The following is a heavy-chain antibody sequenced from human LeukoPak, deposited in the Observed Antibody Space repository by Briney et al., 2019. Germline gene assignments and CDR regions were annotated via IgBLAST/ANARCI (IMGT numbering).Heavy chain of an antibody. V-gene: IGHV1-2*02. D-gene: IGHD6-19*01. J-gene: IGHJ4*02. CDR2: INPNSGGT. CDR1: GYTFTGYY. CDR3: ARALDSSGWYTDDY. Sequence: ASVKVSCKASGYTFTGYYMHRVRQAPGQGLELMGWINPNSGGTNYAQKFQGRVTMTRATSISTAYMELSRLRSDDTAVYYCARALDSSGWYTDDYWGQGTLVTVSS.